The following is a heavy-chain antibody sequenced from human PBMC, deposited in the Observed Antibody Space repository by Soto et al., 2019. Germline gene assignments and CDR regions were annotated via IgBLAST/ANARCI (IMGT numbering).Heavy chain of an antibody. J-gene: IGHJ3*02. CDR2: IYYSGST. D-gene: IGHD3-22*01. V-gene: IGHV4-39*01. CDR3: ARPPDSGYYYDGHAFDI. Sequence: SETLSLTCTVSGGSISSSSYYWGWIRQPPGKGLEWIGSIYYSGSTYYNPSLESRVTISVDTSKNQFSLKLSSVTAADTAVYYCARPPDSGYYYDGHAFDIWGQGTMVTVSS. CDR1: GGSISSSSYY.